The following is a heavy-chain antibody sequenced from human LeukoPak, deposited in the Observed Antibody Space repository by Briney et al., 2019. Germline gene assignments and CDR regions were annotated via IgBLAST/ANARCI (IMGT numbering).Heavy chain of an antibody. V-gene: IGHV4-30-4*08. Sequence: SETLSLTCTVSGASVDLGDYYWSWIRQPPGKGLEWIGYIYYSGSTYYNPSLKSRVTISVDTSKNQFSLKLSSVTAADTAVYYCARDSIAEQLYDYWGQGTLVTVSS. CDR3: ARDSIAEQLYDY. CDR2: IYYSGST. CDR1: GASVDLGDYY. D-gene: IGHD6-13*01. J-gene: IGHJ4*02.